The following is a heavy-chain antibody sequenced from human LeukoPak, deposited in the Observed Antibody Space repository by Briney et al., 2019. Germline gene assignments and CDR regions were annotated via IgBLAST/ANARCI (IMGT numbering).Heavy chain of an antibody. CDR1: GFTFNTYT. V-gene: IGHV3-21*01. D-gene: IGHD5-12*01. CDR3: AVNSGHDHVGGY. Sequence: GGSLRLSCVASGFTFNTYTMIWVRQTPRKGLEGVASILSSGESMYYADSVKGRFTVSRDNAKTTLHLQMNRLRAEDTAVYSCAVNSGHDHVGGYWGESILVTVSP. CDR2: ILSSGESM. J-gene: IGHJ1*01.